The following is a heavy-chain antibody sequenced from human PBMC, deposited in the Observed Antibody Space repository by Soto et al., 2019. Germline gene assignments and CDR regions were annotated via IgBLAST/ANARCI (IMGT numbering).Heavy chain of an antibody. J-gene: IGHJ4*02. CDR1: GGAISSGGYY. V-gene: IGHV4-31*03. D-gene: IGHD3-10*01. Sequence: QVQLQESGPGLVKPSQTLSLTCTVSGGAISSGGYYWSWIRQHPGKGLEWIGYIYYSGSTYYNPSLKSRVTISVDTSKNQFSLKLSSVTAADTAVYYCARGVTMVRGVIHTPYFDYWGQGTLVTVSS. CDR3: ARGVTMVRGVIHTPYFDY. CDR2: IYYSGST.